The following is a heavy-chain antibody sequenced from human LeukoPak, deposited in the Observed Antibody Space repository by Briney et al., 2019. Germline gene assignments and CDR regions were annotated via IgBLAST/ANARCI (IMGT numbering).Heavy chain of an antibody. CDR2: INHSGST. CDR1: GGSFSGYY. D-gene: IGHD2-2*01. J-gene: IGHJ4*02. V-gene: IGHV4-34*01. Sequence: SETLSLTCAVYGGSFSGYYWSWIRQPPGKGLEWIGEINHSGSTNYNPSLKSRVTISVDTSKNQFSLKLSSVTAADTAVYYCARDGVGYCSSASCYYFDYWGQGTLVTVSS. CDR3: ARDGVGYCSSASCYYFDY.